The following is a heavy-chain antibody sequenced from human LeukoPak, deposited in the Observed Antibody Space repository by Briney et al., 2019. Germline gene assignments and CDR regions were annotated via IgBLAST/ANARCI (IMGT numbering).Heavy chain of an antibody. Sequence: SETLSLTCTVSGGSISSYYWSWIRQPPGKGLEWIGYIYYSGSTNYNPSLKSRVAMSVDTSKNQFSLKLSSVTAADTAVYYCARVLYDSSGYYLNYYYYMDVWGKGTTVTVSS. CDR2: IYYSGST. CDR1: GGSISSYY. J-gene: IGHJ6*03. D-gene: IGHD3-22*01. CDR3: ARVLYDSSGYYLNYYYYMDV. V-gene: IGHV4-59*12.